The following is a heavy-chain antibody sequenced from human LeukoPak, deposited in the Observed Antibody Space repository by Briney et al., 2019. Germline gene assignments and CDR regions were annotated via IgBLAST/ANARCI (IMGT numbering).Heavy chain of an antibody. CDR1: GFTFDDYT. CDR2: ISWDGGST. J-gene: IGHJ3*02. V-gene: IGHV3-43*01. CDR3: ARLAGYYGSGLRAFDI. Sequence: PGGSLRLSCAASGFTFDDYTMHWVRQAPGKGLEWVSLISWDGGSTYYADSVKGRFTISRDNSKNSLYLQMNSLRTEETALYYCARLAGYYGSGLRAFDIWGQGTMVTVSS. D-gene: IGHD3-10*01.